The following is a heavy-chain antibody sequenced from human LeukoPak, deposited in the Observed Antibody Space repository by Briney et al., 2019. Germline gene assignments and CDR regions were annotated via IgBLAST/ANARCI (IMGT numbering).Heavy chain of an antibody. D-gene: IGHD5-12*01. CDR1: GYSLTSYW. Sequence: GESLNISCKGSGYSLTSYWIGWVRQMPGKGLEWMGTIYPGDSDIRYSPSFQGQVSISADKSISTAYLQWSSLKASGTAMYYCARRGSSGYEYDYWGQGTLVTVSS. CDR2: IYPGDSDI. CDR3: ARRGSSGYEYDY. V-gene: IGHV5-51*01. J-gene: IGHJ4*02.